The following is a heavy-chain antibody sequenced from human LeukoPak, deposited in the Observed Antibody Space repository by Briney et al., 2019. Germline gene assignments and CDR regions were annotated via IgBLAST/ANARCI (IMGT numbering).Heavy chain of an antibody. Sequence: SETLSLTCTVSGGSISTYYWSWIRQPPGKGLEWIGYIYYSGSTNYNPSLKSRVTISLDTSKNQFSLKLCSLSAADTAVYYCARYKGIVGATTNNWFDPWGQGTLVTVSS. D-gene: IGHD1-26*01. CDR2: IYYSGST. V-gene: IGHV4-59*01. J-gene: IGHJ5*02. CDR1: GGSISTYY. CDR3: ARYKGIVGATTNNWFDP.